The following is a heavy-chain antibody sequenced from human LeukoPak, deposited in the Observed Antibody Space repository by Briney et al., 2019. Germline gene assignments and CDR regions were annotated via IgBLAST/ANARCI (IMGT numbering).Heavy chain of an antibody. D-gene: IGHD5-18*01. J-gene: IGHJ6*02. V-gene: IGHV3-74*01. CDR2: INSDGSST. Sequence: GGSLRLSCAASGFTFSSSWMHWVRQAPGKGLVWVSRINSDGSSTSYADSVKGRFTISRDNAKNTLYLQMNSLRAEDTAIYYCARRGYRYGSEDSYYYYGMDVWGQGTTVTVSS. CDR1: GFTFSSSW. CDR3: ARRGYRYGSEDSYYYYGMDV.